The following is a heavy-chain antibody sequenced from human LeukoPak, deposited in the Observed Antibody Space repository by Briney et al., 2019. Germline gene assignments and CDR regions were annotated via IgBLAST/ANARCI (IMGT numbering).Heavy chain of an antibody. D-gene: IGHD3-16*01. V-gene: IGHV4-39*01. CDR2: IYYSGST. J-gene: IGHJ4*02. Sequence: PSETLSLTCTVSGGSISSSSYYWGWIRQPPGKGLEWIGSIYYSGSTYYNPSLKSRVTISVDTSKNQFSLKLSSVTAADTAVYYCARRRDGGGLNYFDYWGQGTLVTVSS. CDR1: GGSISSSSYY. CDR3: ARRRDGGGLNYFDY.